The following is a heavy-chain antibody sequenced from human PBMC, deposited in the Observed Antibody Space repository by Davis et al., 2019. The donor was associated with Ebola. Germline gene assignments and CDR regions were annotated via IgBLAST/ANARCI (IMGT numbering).Heavy chain of an antibody. J-gene: IGHJ4*02. CDR3: ARARDIVVVVAATLDY. CDR2: ISYDGSNK. D-gene: IGHD2-15*01. Sequence: GESLKISCAASGFTFSSYAMHWVRQAPGKGLEWVAVISYDGSNKYYADSVKGRFTIPRDNSKNTLHLQMNSLRAEDTAVYYCARARDIVVVVAATLDYWGQGTLVTVSS. V-gene: IGHV3-30-3*01. CDR1: GFTFSSYA.